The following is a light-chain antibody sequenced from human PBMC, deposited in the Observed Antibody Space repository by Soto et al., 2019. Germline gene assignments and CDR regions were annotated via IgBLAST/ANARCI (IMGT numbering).Light chain of an antibody. J-gene: IGKJ2*01. CDR3: QQYGSSGRYT. CDR2: GAS. CDR1: QSVSSSY. V-gene: IGKV3-20*01. Sequence: EIVLTQSPGTLSLSPGERATLSCRASQSVSSSYLAWYQQKPGQAPRLLIYGASSRATGIPARFSGSGSGTDFTLTISRLETEDFAVYYCQQYGSSGRYTFGQGTKLEIK.